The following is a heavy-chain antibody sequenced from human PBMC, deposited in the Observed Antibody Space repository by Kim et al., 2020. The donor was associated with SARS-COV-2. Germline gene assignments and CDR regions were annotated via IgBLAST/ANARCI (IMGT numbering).Heavy chain of an antibody. D-gene: IGHD2-2*01. CDR3: ARDRYCRSISCDGGGFDP. CDR2: IWYDGSNK. V-gene: IGHV3-33*01. CDR1: GFTFSSHG. J-gene: IGHJ5*02. Sequence: GGSLRLSCAASGFTFSSHGMHWVRQAPGKGLEWVAVIWYDGSNKNYADSVKGRFTISRDNSKNTLYLQMNSLRVEDTAVYYCARDRYCRSISCDGGGFDPWGQGTLVTVSS.